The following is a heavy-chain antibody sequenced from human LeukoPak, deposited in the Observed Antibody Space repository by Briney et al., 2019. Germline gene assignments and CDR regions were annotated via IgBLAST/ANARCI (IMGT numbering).Heavy chain of an antibody. CDR1: GGSISSSSYY. Sequence: SETLSLTCTVSGGSISSSSYYWGWIRQPPGKGLEWIGSIYYSGSTYYNPSLKSRVTISVDTSNNQFSLKLSSVTAADTAVFYCARHPSCSGGSCYLGWFDPWGQGTLVTVSS. CDR3: ARHPSCSGGSCYLGWFDP. D-gene: IGHD2-15*01. CDR2: IYYSGST. J-gene: IGHJ5*02. V-gene: IGHV4-39*01.